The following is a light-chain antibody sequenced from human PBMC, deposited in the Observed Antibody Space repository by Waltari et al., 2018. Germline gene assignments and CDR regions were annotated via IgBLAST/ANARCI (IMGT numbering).Light chain of an antibody. CDR1: SRDVDTDQD. V-gene: IGLV2-11*01. CDR3: CSYAGSYTYV. J-gene: IGLJ1*01. Sequence: QSALTQPRSVSGSPGQSVTISCTGTSRDVDTDQDVSWFQQRPRSAPKLLIFDVSERPSGVPDRFSGSKSANTASLNISGLPPEDEADYYCCSYAGSYTYVFGPGTSVTVL. CDR2: DVS.